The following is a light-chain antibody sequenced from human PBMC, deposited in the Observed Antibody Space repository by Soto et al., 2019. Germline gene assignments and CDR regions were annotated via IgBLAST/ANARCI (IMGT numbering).Light chain of an antibody. V-gene: IGKV1-9*01. CDR3: QQRKSYPIT. J-gene: IGKJ5*01. Sequence: DIQLTQSPSFLSASVGDRVTITCRASQDINTYLAWYQQKPGKAPKLLIFAASTLQNGVPSRFSDSGSGTEFTVTITSLQPEDFATYYCQQRKSYPITFGQGIRLEIK. CDR1: QDINTY. CDR2: AAS.